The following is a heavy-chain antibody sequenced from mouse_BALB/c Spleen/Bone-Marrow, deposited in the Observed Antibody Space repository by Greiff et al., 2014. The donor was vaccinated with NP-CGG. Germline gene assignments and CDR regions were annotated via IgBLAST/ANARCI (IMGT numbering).Heavy chain of an antibody. V-gene: IGHV14-3*02. Sequence: EVQLQQSGADLVKPGASVKLSCTTSGFNIEDTFMHWVKQRPEQGLEWIGRIDPASGNTKYDPKFQGKATRTADTSSNKVSLQLSGLTAEDTAVYYCAHDAPFTYWGQGTLVTVSA. CDR1: GFNIEDTF. D-gene: IGHD2-3*01. CDR2: IDPASGNT. J-gene: IGHJ3*01. CDR3: AHDAPFTY.